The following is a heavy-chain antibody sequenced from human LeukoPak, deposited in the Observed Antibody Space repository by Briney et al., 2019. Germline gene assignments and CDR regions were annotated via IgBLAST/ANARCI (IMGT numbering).Heavy chain of an antibody. CDR1: GYRFTGYW. CDR3: ASPIGVVEPWAFDI. J-gene: IGHJ3*02. Sequence: GESLKISCKGSGYRFTGYWIGWVRQMPGKGLGGMGIIYPGDSDTRYSPSFQGQVTISADKSISTAYLQWSSLKASDTAMYYCASPIGVVEPWAFDIWGQGTMVTVSS. CDR2: IYPGDSDT. D-gene: IGHD3-16*01. V-gene: IGHV5-51*01.